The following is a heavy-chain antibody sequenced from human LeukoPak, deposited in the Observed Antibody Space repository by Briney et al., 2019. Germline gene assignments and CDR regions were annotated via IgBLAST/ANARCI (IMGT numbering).Heavy chain of an antibody. V-gene: IGHV3-7*01. CDR2: IKQDGSEK. J-gene: IGHJ3*02. CDR3: ARARWLRLYDSSGSGAFDI. Sequence: PGGSLRLSCAASGFTFSSYWMSWVRQAPGKGLEWVASIKQDGSEKYYVDSVKGRFTISRDNAKNSLCLQMNSLRAEDTAVYYCARARWLRLYDSSGSGAFDIWGQGTMVTVSS. D-gene: IGHD3-22*01. CDR1: GFTFSSYW.